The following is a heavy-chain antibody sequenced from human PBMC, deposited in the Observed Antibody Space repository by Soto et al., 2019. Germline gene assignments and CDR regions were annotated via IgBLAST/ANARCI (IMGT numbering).Heavy chain of an antibody. V-gene: IGHV3-33*01. J-gene: IGHJ6*02. CDR1: GFTFSSYG. CDR2: IWYDGSNK. D-gene: IGHD6-19*01. Sequence: PGGSLRLSCAASGFTFSSYGMHWVRQAPGKGLEWVAVIWYDGSNKYYADSVKGRFTISRDNSKNTLYLQMNSLRAEDTAAYYCARETPLAVAGPSQYYYGMDVWGQGTTVTVSS. CDR3: ARETPLAVAGPSQYYYGMDV.